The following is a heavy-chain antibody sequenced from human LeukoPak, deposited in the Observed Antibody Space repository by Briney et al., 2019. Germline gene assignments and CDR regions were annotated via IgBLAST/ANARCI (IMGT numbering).Heavy chain of an antibody. CDR1: GYTFTCYY. CDR2: INPNSGGT. Sequence: ASVKVSCKASGYTFTCYYMHWVRQAPGQGLEWMGWINPNSGGTNYAQKFQGRVTMTSDTSISTAYMELSRLRSDDTAVYYCAREFSLRFLEWLLPGFDYWGQGTLVTVSS. J-gene: IGHJ4*02. CDR3: AREFSLRFLEWLLPGFDY. D-gene: IGHD3-3*01. V-gene: IGHV1-2*02.